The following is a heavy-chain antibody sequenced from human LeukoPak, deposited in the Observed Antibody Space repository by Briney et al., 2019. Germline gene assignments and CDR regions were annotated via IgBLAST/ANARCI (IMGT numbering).Heavy chain of an antibody. CDR3: ATLDYYDSSAYYSDY. J-gene: IGHJ4*02. V-gene: IGHV1-24*01. CDR2: FDPEHGKT. Sequence: ASVKVSCKASGYTFTSNYMHWVRQAPGKGLEWMGGFDPEHGKTIYAQKFQGRVTMTEDTSTDTAYMELSSLRSEDTAVYYCATLDYYDSSAYYSDYWGQGTLVTVSS. CDR1: GYTFTSNY. D-gene: IGHD3-22*01.